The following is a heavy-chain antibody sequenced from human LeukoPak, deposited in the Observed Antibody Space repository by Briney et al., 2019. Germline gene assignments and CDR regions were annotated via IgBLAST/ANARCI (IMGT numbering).Heavy chain of an antibody. J-gene: IGHJ4*02. CDR2: IRSKAYGGTT. Sequence: GGSLRLSCAASGFTFSSYSMNWVRQAPGKGLEWVGFIRSKAYGGTTEYAASVKGRFTISRDDYKSIAYLQMNSLTTEDTAVYYCTREETARHPPAYCGQATLVTASS. V-gene: IGHV3-49*04. CDR1: GFTFSSYS. D-gene: IGHD5-18*01. CDR3: TREETARHPPAY.